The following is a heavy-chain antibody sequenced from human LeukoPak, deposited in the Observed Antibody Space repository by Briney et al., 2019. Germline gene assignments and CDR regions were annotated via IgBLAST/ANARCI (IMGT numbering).Heavy chain of an antibody. CDR1: GFTFSNAW. V-gene: IGHV3-21*01. CDR2: FGTRSTSI. J-gene: IGHJ4*02. D-gene: IGHD3-22*01. Sequence: GGSLRLSCAASGFTFSNAWMNWIRQAPGKGLEWVSSFGTRSTSIYHAGSVKGRFAISRDNAKNSLYLQMNSLRAEDTALYYCAREVSEGFDFWGQGTLVTVSS. CDR3: AREVSEGFDF.